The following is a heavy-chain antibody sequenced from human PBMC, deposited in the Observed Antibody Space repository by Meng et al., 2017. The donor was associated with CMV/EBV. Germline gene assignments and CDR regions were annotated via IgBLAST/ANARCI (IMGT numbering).Heavy chain of an antibody. Sequence: GGSLRLSCVASGLISTNYWIHWGRQAPGKGVVWVSRISPDGSSTDYADAVKGRFTTSRDKAKSTVFLQTNSLRPDDTAVYYCARDGCSSTSCYGWFDPWGQGTLVTVSS. V-gene: IGHV3-74*01. CDR3: ARDGCSSTSCYGWFDP. CDR1: GLISTNYW. CDR2: ISPDGSST. J-gene: IGHJ5*02. D-gene: IGHD2-2*01.